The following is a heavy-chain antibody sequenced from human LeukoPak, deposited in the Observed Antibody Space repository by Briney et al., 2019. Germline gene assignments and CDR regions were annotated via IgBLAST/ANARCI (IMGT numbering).Heavy chain of an antibody. J-gene: IGHJ4*02. Sequence: GGSLRLSCAASGFTFSSYSMNWVRQAPGKGLEWVSSISSSSSYIYYADSVEGRFTISRDNAKNSLYLQMNSLRAEDTAVYYCARSRVRDCSSTSCPFDYWGQGTLVTVSS. CDR3: ARSRVRDCSSTSCPFDY. CDR1: GFTFSSYS. V-gene: IGHV3-21*01. D-gene: IGHD2-2*01. CDR2: ISSSSSYI.